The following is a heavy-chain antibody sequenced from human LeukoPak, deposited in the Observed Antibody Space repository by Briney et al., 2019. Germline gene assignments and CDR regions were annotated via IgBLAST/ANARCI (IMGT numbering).Heavy chain of an antibody. Sequence: ASVKVSCEASGYTFTSYGISWVRQAPGQGLEWMGWISAYNGNTNYAQKLQGRVTMTTDTSTSTAYMELRSLRSDDTAVYYCARAVQLEPTTGHNWFDPWGQGTLVTVSS. CDR2: ISAYNGNT. J-gene: IGHJ5*02. CDR3: ARAVQLEPTTGHNWFDP. V-gene: IGHV1-18*04. D-gene: IGHD1-1*01. CDR1: GYTFTSYG.